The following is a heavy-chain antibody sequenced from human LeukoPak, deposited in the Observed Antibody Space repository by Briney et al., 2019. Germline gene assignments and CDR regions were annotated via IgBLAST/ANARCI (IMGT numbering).Heavy chain of an antibody. V-gene: IGHV5-51*01. J-gene: IGHJ4*02. D-gene: IGHD4-17*01. CDR1: GYSFTSHW. Sequence: GESLKISCKGSGYSFTSHWIGWVRQMPGKGLEWMGIIYPGDSDTRYSASFQGQVTISADKSISTVYLQWSSLKASDTAMYYCARQGETTELDYWGQGTLVTVSS. CDR3: ARQGETTELDY. CDR2: IYPGDSDT.